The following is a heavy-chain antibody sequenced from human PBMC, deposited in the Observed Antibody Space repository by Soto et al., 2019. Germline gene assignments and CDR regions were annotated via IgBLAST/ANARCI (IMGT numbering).Heavy chain of an antibody. CDR2: IYPGDSDT. J-gene: IGHJ6*02. CDR1: GYSFTSYW. D-gene: IGHD6-13*01. V-gene: IGHV5-51*01. Sequence: GESLKISCKGSGYSFTSYWIGWVRQMPGKGLEWMGIIYPGDSDTRYSPSFQGQVTISADKSISTAYLQWSSLKASDTAMYYCARRTENSSSWVYYYYYYGMDVWGQGTTVTVSS. CDR3: ARRTENSSSWVYYYYYYGMDV.